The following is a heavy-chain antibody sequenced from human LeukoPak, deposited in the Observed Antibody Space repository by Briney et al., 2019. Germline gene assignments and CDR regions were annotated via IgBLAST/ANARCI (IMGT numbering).Heavy chain of an antibody. J-gene: IGHJ3*02. V-gene: IGHV1-3*01. CDR1: GYTFTSYA. CDR3: ARDYSGSPWGGAFDI. Sequence: RRASVKVSCKASGYTFTSYAMHWVRQAPGQRLEWMGWINAGNGNTKYSQKFQGRVTITRDTSASTAYMELSSLRSEDTAVYYCARDYSGSPWGGAFDIWGQGTMVTVSS. D-gene: IGHD1-26*01. CDR2: INAGNGNT.